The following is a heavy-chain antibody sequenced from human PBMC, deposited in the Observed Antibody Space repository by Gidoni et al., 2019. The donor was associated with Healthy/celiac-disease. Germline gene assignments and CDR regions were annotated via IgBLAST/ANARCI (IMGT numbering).Heavy chain of an antibody. D-gene: IGHD4-17*01. CDR1: AVTFSSYA. Sequence: EVQLLETWGCLVQPAGDLRLACSLSAVTFSSYAMSWVRQAPGEGLEWVSAISGSGGSTYYADSVKGRFTISRDNSKNTLYLQMNSLRAEDTAVYYCAKDGYGDYVYYYSYMDVWGKGTTVTVSS. CDR2: ISGSGGST. V-gene: IGHV3-23*01. CDR3: AKDGYGDYVYYYSYMDV. J-gene: IGHJ6*03.